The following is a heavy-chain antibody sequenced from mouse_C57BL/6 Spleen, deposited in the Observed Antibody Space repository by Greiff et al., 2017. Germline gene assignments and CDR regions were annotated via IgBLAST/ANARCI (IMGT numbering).Heavy chain of an antibody. V-gene: IGHV1-55*01. Sequence: VQLQQPGAELVKPGASVKMSCKASGYTFTSYWITWVKQRPGQGLEWIGDIYPGSGSTNYNEKFKSKATLTVDTSSSTAYMQLSSLTSEDSAVYYCARRAYGSSYYWYFDVWGTGTTVTVSS. CDR2: IYPGSGST. CDR1: GYTFTSYW. J-gene: IGHJ1*03. CDR3: ARRAYGSSYYWYFDV. D-gene: IGHD1-1*01.